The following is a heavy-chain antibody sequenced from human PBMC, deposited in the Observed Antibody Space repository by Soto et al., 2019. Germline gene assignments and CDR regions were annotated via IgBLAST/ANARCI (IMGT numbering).Heavy chain of an antibody. D-gene: IGHD2-2*01. CDR3: ANLPATSDFDY. J-gene: IGHJ4*02. CDR2: IYHSGST. Sequence: QVQLQESGPGLVKPSGTLSLTCAVSGGSISSSNWWSWVRQPPGKGLEWIGEIYHSGSTNYNPSRKRRFTLSLXKSKNQFSLKLSSVTAADTAVYYCANLPATSDFDYWGQGTLVTVSS. CDR1: GGSISSSNW. V-gene: IGHV4-4*02.